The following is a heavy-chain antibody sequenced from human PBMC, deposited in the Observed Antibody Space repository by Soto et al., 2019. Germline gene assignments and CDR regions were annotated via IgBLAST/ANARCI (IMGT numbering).Heavy chain of an antibody. CDR3: ARDVSPTY. V-gene: IGHV4-59*01. CDR1: GGSISSYY. J-gene: IGHJ4*02. CDR2: VYYSGSP. Sequence: SETLSLTCTVSGGSISSYYWTWIRQPPGKGLEWIGDVYYSGSPNYNPSLKSRVTISVDTSKNQFSLKLSSVTAADTAVYYCARDVSPTYWGQGMLVTVSS.